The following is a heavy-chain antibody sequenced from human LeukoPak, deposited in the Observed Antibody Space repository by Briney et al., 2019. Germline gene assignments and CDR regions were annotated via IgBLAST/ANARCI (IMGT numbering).Heavy chain of an antibody. CDR1: GDSITNNH. CDR3: ARHVFSDGSPFDS. Sequence: PSETLSLTCTVSGDSITNNHWSWLRQPPGKGLEWIGHISYTGSTNYNPSLKTRLTTSLDTSKNHFSLTLTSVTAADTALYYCARHVFSDGSPFDSWGQGSLVTVSS. V-gene: IGHV4-59*08. CDR2: ISYTGST. D-gene: IGHD3-10*01. J-gene: IGHJ4*02.